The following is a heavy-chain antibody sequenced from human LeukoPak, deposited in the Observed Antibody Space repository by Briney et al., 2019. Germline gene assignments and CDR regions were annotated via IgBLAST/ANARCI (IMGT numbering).Heavy chain of an antibody. Sequence: GGSLRLSCVGSGFIFSGYWMSWVRQAPGKGLEWVANIKQDGSEKYYADSVRGRFNISRESTKNSLSLQMNSLTVDDTAVYYCVRWGAWSSFDYWGQGTPVTVST. CDR1: GFIFSGYW. V-gene: IGHV3-7*03. D-gene: IGHD2-8*02. J-gene: IGHJ4*02. CDR3: VRWGAWSSFDY. CDR2: IKQDGSEK.